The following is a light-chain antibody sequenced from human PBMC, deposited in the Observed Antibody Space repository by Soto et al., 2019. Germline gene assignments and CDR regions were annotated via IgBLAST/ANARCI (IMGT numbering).Light chain of an antibody. CDR3: ATWDVSLRGYWV. Sequence: QSVLTQPPSASGAPGQRVTISCSGTCSNIGSNAVHWYQQVPGAAPKLLIYGNGQRASGLPDRFSDTKFDTSASLVITGHQSEDEGDYYCATWDVSLRGYWVFGGGTKLTVL. V-gene: IGLV1-44*01. CDR2: GNG. J-gene: IGLJ3*02. CDR1: CSNIGSNA.